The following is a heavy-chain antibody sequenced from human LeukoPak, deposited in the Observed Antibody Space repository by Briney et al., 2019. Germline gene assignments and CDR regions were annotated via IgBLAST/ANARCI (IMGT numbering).Heavy chain of an antibody. CDR2: INHRGSN. Sequence: PSETLSLTRAVYGESFNGYYWSWIPQPPGQGLERIGKINHRGSNNSNPSLKSRVRISVDTSKNQFSLKLSSVTAADTDVYYCATQGRTGDMGERFDYWGQGTLVTVSS. J-gene: IGHJ4*02. CDR3: ATQGRTGDMGERFDY. V-gene: IGHV4-34*01. D-gene: IGHD7-27*01. CDR1: GESFNGYY.